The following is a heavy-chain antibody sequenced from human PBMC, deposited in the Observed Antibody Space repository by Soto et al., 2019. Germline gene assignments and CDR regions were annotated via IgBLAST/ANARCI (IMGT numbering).Heavy chain of an antibody. CDR2: IYYSGST. V-gene: IGHV4-59*01. CDR1: GGSISSYY. J-gene: IGHJ4*02. D-gene: IGHD6-19*01. CDR3: ARGVQQWLAPGPYFDY. Sequence: QVQLQESGPGLVKPSETLSLTCTVSGGSISSYYWSWIRQPPGKGLEWIGYIYYSGSTNYNPSLKRRVTLSADTSKNQFALKLSSVTAADTAVYYCARGVQQWLAPGPYFDYWGQGTLVTVSS.